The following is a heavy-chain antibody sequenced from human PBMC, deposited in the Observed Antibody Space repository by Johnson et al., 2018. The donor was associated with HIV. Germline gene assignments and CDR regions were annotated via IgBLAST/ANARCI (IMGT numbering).Heavy chain of an antibody. CDR3: ARVGSSGWYEMDAFDI. Sequence: QVQLVESGGGVVQPGRSLRLSCAASGFTFSSYAMHWVRQAPGKGLEWVAVIYSGGSTYYADSVKGRFTISRDNSKNTLYLQMNSLRAEDTAVYYCARVGSSGWYEMDAFDIWGQGTMVTVSS. CDR2: IYSGGST. CDR1: GFTFSSYA. V-gene: IGHV3-30*14. D-gene: IGHD6-19*01. J-gene: IGHJ3*02.